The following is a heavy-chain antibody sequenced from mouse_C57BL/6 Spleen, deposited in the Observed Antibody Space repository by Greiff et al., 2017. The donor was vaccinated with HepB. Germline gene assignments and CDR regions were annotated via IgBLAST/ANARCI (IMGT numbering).Heavy chain of an antibody. V-gene: IGHV1-55*01. D-gene: IGHD2-3*01. CDR3: AQTVDDGYYVLFDY. CDR1: GYTFTSYW. Sequence: VQLQQSGAELVKPGASVKMSCKASGYTFTSYWITWVKQRPGQGLEWIGVIYPGSGSTNYNEKFKSKATLTVDTSSSTAYMQLSSLTSEDSAVYYCAQTVDDGYYVLFDYWGQGTTLTVSS. CDR2: IYPGSGST. J-gene: IGHJ2*01.